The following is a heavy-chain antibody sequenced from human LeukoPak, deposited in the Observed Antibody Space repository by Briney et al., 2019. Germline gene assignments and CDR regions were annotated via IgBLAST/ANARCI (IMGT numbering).Heavy chain of an antibody. CDR2: IAYDGSNK. J-gene: IGHJ4*02. CDR1: GFTFSSYG. D-gene: IGHD5-18*01. Sequence: GRSLRLSCAASGFTFSSYGMHWVRQAPGKGLGWVAVIAYDGSNKYYADSVKGRFSISRDNSKNTLYLQMNSLRAEDTAVFYCAKDPRGYSYGYFDYWGQGALVTVSS. V-gene: IGHV3-30*18. CDR3: AKDPRGYSYGYFDY.